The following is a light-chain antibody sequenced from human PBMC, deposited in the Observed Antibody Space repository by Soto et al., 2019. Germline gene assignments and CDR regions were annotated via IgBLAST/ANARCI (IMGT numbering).Light chain of an antibody. CDR1: SSNIGSNT. Sequence: QSALTQPPSASGAPGQRVTISCSGSSSNIGSNTVHWYQQLPGAAPKLLIYSNDLRPSGVPDRFSGSKSGTSASLAISGLQSEDEADYYCAAWDDSLNGYVFGTGTKVTVL. CDR3: AAWDDSLNGYV. CDR2: SND. V-gene: IGLV1-44*01. J-gene: IGLJ1*01.